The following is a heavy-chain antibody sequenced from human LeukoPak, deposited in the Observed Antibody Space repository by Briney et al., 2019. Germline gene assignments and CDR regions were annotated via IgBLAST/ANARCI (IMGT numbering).Heavy chain of an antibody. CDR2: IYYSGST. V-gene: IGHV4-59*08. D-gene: IGHD5-24*01. J-gene: IGHJ4*02. CDR1: GGSISSYY. Sequence: PSETLSLTCTVSGGSISSYYWSWIRQPPGKGLEWIGYIYYSGSTNYNPSLKSRVTISVDTSKNQFSLKLSSVTAADTAVYYCASCRDGYNYLDYWGQGTLVTVSS. CDR3: ASCRDGYNYLDY.